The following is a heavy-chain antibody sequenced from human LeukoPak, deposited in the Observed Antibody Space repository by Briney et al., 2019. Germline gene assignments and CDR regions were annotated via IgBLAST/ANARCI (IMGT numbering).Heavy chain of an antibody. CDR3: ARGRYCSSTSCFPIRGDDSFDI. V-gene: IGHV4-34*01. Sequence: PSETLSLTCAVYGRPFSGYYWSWIRQPPGKGLEWIGEINHSGSTNYNPSLKSRVTISVDTSKNQFSLKLSSVTAADTAVYYCARGRYCSSTSCFPIRGDDSFDIWGQGTMVTVSS. CDR2: INHSGST. CDR1: GRPFSGYY. J-gene: IGHJ3*02. D-gene: IGHD2-2*01.